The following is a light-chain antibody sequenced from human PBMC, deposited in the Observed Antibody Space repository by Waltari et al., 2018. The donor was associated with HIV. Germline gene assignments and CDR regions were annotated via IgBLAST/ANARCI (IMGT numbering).Light chain of an antibody. CDR3: QQYDHTPLFT. CDR2: GAS. Sequence: EIVLTQPPGTLSLSPGERATLSCSASQSVSSTFLAWYQQKPGQAPRLLIYGASSRATGIPDMFSGSGSGTDFTLTISRLEPEDFAVYYCQQYDHTPLFTFGPGTRVDI. V-gene: IGKV3-20*01. CDR1: QSVSSTF. J-gene: IGKJ3*01.